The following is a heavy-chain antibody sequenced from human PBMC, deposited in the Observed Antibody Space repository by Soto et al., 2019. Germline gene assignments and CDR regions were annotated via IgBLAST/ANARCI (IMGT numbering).Heavy chain of an antibody. CDR2: ISGSGGST. CDR3: AKDRGRGCDWFDS. D-gene: IGHD6-19*01. V-gene: IGHV3-23*01. CDR1: GFTFSSYA. Sequence: EVQLLESGGGLVQPGGSLRLSCAASGFTFSSYAMSWVRQAPGKGLEWVSAISGSGGSTFYADSVKGRFTISRDTSKNTRFLQMNSLRAEDTGVYYCAKDRGRGCDWFDSWGQGTLVTVSS. J-gene: IGHJ5*01.